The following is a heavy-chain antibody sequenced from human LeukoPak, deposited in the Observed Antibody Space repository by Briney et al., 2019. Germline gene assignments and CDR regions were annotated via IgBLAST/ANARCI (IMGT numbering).Heavy chain of an antibody. D-gene: IGHD6-13*01. CDR1: GYTFTGYY. CDR2: INPNDGGT. Sequence: APVKVSCKASGYTFTGYYMHWVRQAPGQGLEWMGWINPNDGGTNYAQKFEGRVTVTSDTSISTAYMELSSLRSDDTAVYYCARGFSIAAADYWGQGALVTVSS. J-gene: IGHJ4*02. V-gene: IGHV1-2*02. CDR3: ARGFSIAAADY.